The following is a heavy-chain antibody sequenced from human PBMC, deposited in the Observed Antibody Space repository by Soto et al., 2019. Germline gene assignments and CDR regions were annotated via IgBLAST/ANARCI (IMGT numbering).Heavy chain of an antibody. D-gene: IGHD2-15*01. CDR1: GGSINSSSNY. V-gene: IGHV4-39*01. J-gene: IGHJ3*01. CDR2: VHKSGFT. CDR3: ARHRMVARVGRAGFDV. Sequence: PSETLSLTCSVSGGSINSSSNYWGWIRQTPGRGLGWIGSVHKSGFTHYTPSLKSRVTISVDTPQNRFSLMLTSVSAADTAVYYCARHRMVARVGRAGFDVWGQGTLVTVSS.